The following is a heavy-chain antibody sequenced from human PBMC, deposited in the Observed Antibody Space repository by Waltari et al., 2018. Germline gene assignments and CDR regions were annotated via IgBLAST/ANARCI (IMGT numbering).Heavy chain of an antibody. V-gene: IGHV3-30-3*01. Sequence: QVQLVESGGGVVRPGGSLRPYCTDSGFTFRQYTMHWVRQAPGKGLEWVAITSNDGANKYYAGSVVGRFTISRDNSKNTVYLQMNSLRVEDTAVYYCARDLGSGWYYFDSWGQGTLVTVSS. D-gene: IGHD6-19*01. J-gene: IGHJ4*02. CDR1: GFTFRQYT. CDR2: TSNDGANK. CDR3: ARDLGSGWYYFDS.